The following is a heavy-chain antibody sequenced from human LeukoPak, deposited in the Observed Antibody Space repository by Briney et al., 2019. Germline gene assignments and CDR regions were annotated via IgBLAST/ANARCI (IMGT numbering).Heavy chain of an antibody. V-gene: IGHV4-39*07. Sequence: SETLSLTCTVSGGSISSSSYYWGWIRQPPGTGLEWIGSIYYSGSTYYNPSLKSRVTISVDTSKNQFSLKLSSVTAADTAVYYCARDLTGSSSGWYDAFDIWGQGTMVTVSS. CDR2: IYYSGST. D-gene: IGHD6-19*01. J-gene: IGHJ3*02. CDR1: GGSISSSSYY. CDR3: ARDLTGSSSGWYDAFDI.